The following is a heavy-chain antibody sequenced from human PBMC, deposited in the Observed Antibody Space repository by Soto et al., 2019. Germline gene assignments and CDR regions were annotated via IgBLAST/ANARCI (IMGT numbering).Heavy chain of an antibody. CDR2: INIEGTSA. J-gene: IGHJ5*02. Sequence: EVQVVESGGGLVQPGGSLRLSCAASGFTFSRYWMHWVRQVPGKGLVWVSRINIEGTSATYVDSVKGRFTISRDNAMNPLFLQMNRLRAEDSAVYYCAAGLLPRISGTTLNPWGQGTLVIVSS. V-gene: IGHV3-74*01. D-gene: IGHD1-7*01. CDR3: AAGLLPRISGTTLNP. CDR1: GFTFSRYW.